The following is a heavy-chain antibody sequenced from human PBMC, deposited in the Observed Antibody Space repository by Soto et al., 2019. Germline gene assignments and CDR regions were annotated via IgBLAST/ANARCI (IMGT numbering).Heavy chain of an antibody. CDR1: GYTFTSYG. CDR2: ISAHNGNT. Sequence: QVHLVQSGAGVKKPGASVKVSCKCSGYTFTSYGITWVRQAPGQGLEGMGWISAHNGNTDYSQKLQGRVTATRDTSKSTAYMELRSRRSDDTAVYYCARGGYGDYWGQGARVTVSS. J-gene: IGHJ4*02. D-gene: IGHD1-1*01. CDR3: ARGGYGDY. V-gene: IGHV1-18*01.